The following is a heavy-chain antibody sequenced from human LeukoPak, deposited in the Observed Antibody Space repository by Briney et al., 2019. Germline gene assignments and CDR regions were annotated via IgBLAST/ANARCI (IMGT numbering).Heavy chain of an antibody. CDR3: AKYGSGGYYNGLY. D-gene: IGHD3-10*01. Sequence: GSLRLSCSAAGVSSSSYAMTWVLQAPGKGLQWVSTISVSGENTYYADSVKGRFTISRDISKSTLYLQMNSLRDDDTAVYYCAKYGSGGYYNGLYWGQGTLVTVSS. CDR2: ISVSGENT. J-gene: IGHJ4*02. CDR1: GVSSSSYA. V-gene: IGHV3-23*01.